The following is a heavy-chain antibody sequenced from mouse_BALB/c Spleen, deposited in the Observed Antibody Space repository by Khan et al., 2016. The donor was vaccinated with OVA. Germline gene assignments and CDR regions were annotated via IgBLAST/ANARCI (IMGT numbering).Heavy chain of an antibody. J-gene: IGHJ3*01. CDR2: IDPANGDT. D-gene: IGHD2-1*01. CDR1: GFNIKDTY. V-gene: IGHV14-3*02. Sequence: VQLQQSRAELLKPGASVKLSCTSSGFNIKDTYMHWVKQRPEQGLEWIGRIDPANGDTKYDPKFQGKATITADTSSNTAYLQLSSLTSEDTAVYYCATIYGNPFAYWGQGTLVTVSA. CDR3: ATIYGNPFAY.